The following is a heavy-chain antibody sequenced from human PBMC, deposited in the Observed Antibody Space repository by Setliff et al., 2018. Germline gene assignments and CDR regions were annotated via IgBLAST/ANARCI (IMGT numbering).Heavy chain of an antibody. D-gene: IGHD3-3*01. Sequence: GGSLRLSCAASGFTFSSYWMSWVRQAPGKGLEWVANIKQDGSEKDYVDSVKGRLTISRDNAKNSLYLQMNSLRAEDTAVYYCTREASVDFWSGYPYYYYMDVWGKGTTVTVSS. CDR1: GFTFSSYW. CDR2: IKQDGSEK. V-gene: IGHV3-7*03. CDR3: TREASVDFWSGYPYYYYMDV. J-gene: IGHJ6*03.